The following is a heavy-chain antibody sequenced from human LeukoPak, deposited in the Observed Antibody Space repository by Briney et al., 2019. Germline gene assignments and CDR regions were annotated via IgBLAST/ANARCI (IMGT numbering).Heavy chain of an antibody. Sequence: PGXXLXLSCAASGFTFSSYSMNWVRQAPGKGLEWVSSISSISSSIYYAHSVKGRFTISRDNAKNSLYLQMNSLRAEDTAVYYCARDITHGWLVADYWGQGTLVTVSS. V-gene: IGHV3-21*01. D-gene: IGHD6-19*01. J-gene: IGHJ4*02. CDR3: ARDITHGWLVADY. CDR1: GFTFSSYS. CDR2: ISSISSSI.